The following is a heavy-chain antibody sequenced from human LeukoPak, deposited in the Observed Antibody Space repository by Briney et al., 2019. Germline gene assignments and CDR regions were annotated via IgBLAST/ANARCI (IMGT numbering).Heavy chain of an antibody. CDR3: AKGIGSGYYYLLDY. CDR1: EFTFSTYG. V-gene: IGHV3-30*18. J-gene: IGHJ4*02. CDR2: ISYDGSNK. D-gene: IGHD3-22*01. Sequence: GRSLRLSCGASEFTFSTYGMHWVRQAPGKGLEWVAVISYDGSNKYYVDSVKGRFTISRDNSNNTLYLQMNSLRAEDTAVYYCAKGIGSGYYYLLDYWGQGTLVTVSS.